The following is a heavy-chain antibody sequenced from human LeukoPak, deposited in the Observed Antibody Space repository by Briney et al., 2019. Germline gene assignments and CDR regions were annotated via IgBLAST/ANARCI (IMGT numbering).Heavy chain of an antibody. V-gene: IGHV4-39*01. J-gene: IGHJ3*02. CDR2: IYYTGST. CDR3: ARNPGAFDI. Sequence: PSETLSLTCTVSGGSISSRSYYWGWIRQPPGKGLEWIGSIYYTGSTYYNPSLKSRVTISVDTSKNQFSLKLNSVTAADKAVYYCARNPGAFDIWGQGTMVTVSS. CDR1: GGSISSRSYY.